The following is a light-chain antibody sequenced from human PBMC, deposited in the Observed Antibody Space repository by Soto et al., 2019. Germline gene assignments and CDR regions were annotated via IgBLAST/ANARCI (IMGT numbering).Light chain of an antibody. V-gene: IGLV2-14*01. Sequence: QSLLTQPASVSGSPGQSITISSTGTNSDVGGYEYVSWNPHPPGQSTKLMIYEVSNRPSGVSHRFSGSKSGNTASLTISGLQAEDEADYSCSSYTSANTYDFGTGTKATVL. J-gene: IGLJ1*01. CDR2: EVS. CDR1: NSDVGGYEY. CDR3: SSYTSANTYD.